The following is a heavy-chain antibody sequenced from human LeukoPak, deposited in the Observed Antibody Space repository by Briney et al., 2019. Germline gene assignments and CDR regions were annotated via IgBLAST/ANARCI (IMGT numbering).Heavy chain of an antibody. CDR3: ARDSTDDYGDYVAFDI. CDR2: ISSSSSYI. V-gene: IGHV3-21*01. Sequence: GGSLRLSCAASGFTFSSYSMNGVRQAPGKGLEWGSSISSSSSYIYYADSVKGRFTISRDNAKNSLYLQRNSLRAEDTAVYYCARDSTDDYGDYVAFDIWGQGTMVTVSS. J-gene: IGHJ3*02. CDR1: GFTFSSYS. D-gene: IGHD4-17*01.